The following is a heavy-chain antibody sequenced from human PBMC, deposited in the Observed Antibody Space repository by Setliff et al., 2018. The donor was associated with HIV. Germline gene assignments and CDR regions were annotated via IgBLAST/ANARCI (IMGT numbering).Heavy chain of an antibody. CDR2: INAGNGNT. V-gene: IGHV1-3*01. J-gene: IGHJ4*02. Sequence: ASVKVSCKASGYTFTSYAMHWVRQAPGQRLEWMGWINAGNGNTKYSQKFQGRVTITRDTSASTAYMELSSLRSEDTAVYYCAGTQDTYYNFWSGYYSFDYWGQGTLVTVSS. CDR3: AGTQDTYYNFWSGYYSFDY. D-gene: IGHD3-3*01. CDR1: GYTFTSYA.